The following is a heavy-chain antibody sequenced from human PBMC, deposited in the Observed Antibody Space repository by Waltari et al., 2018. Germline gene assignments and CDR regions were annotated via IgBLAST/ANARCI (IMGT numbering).Heavy chain of an antibody. J-gene: IGHJ4*02. V-gene: IGHV4-39*01. CDR1: VGSIGRIGYY. CDR2: IYYSGTT. CDR3: ARQSYYDESGHD. D-gene: IGHD3-22*01. Sequence: QLELQESGPGLVKPSETLSLTCSFPVGSIGRIGYYWVWIRQPPGKGLEWIGSIYYSGTTYYNPSLNSRVTISVDTSKNQFSLKLTSVTAADTAMYFCARQSYYDESGHDWGQGTLVTVSS.